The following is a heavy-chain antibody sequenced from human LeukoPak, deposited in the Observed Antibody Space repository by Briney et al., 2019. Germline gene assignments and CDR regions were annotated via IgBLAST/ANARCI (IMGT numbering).Heavy chain of an antibody. D-gene: IGHD2-2*01. CDR3: ARDTKYAFDN. Sequence: SGGSLRLSCAASGFTFSDYSMNWVRQAPGKGLEWISYVGISSGNTKYADSVKGRFTISGDKAKNSLYLQMNSLRVEDTAVYYCARDTKYAFDNWGQGTLVTVPS. CDR2: VGISSGNT. CDR1: GFTFSDYS. J-gene: IGHJ4*02. V-gene: IGHV3-48*01.